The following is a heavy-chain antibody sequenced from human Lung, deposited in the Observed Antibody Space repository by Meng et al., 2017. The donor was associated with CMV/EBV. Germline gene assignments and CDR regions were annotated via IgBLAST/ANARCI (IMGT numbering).Heavy chain of an antibody. J-gene: IGHJ1*01. CDR1: GYTFTGYF. CDR3: ARGGLSTALPEAPSSSSSDN. Sequence: ASVXVSXKASGYTFTGYFMHWVRQAPGQGLEWMGWINPNSGGTNYAQKFQGRVIMTWDTSISSAYMQLSRLTSNDTAVFYCARGGLSTALPEAPSSSSSDNWXQGTXVTVSS. D-gene: IGHD2/OR15-2a*01. CDR2: INPNSGGT. V-gene: IGHV1-2*02.